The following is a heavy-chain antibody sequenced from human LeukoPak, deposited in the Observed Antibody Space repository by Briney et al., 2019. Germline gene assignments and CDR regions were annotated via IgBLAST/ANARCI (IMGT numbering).Heavy chain of an antibody. D-gene: IGHD2-21*02. Sequence: GGSLGLSCAASGFTFSTYWMHWVRRAPGKGLVWVSRISTDGSVTSYADSVKGRFTISRDNAKKSLYLQMTSLTAEDTAVYYCARDRGAYCGGDCYLGFDYWGRGTLVTVSS. CDR3: ARDRGAYCGGDCYLGFDY. V-gene: IGHV3-74*01. CDR1: GFTFSTYW. J-gene: IGHJ4*01. CDR2: ISTDGSVT.